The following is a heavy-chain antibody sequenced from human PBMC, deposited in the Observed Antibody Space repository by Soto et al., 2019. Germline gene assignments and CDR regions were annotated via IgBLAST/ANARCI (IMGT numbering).Heavy chain of an antibody. V-gene: IGHV1-8*01. J-gene: IGHJ3*02. D-gene: IGHD1-26*01. CDR3: ARGGPLKVGATDAFDI. Sequence: ASVKVSCKASGYTFTSYDINWVRQATGQGLEWMGWMNPNSGNTGYAQKFQGRVTMTRNTSISTAYMELGSLRSEDTAVYYCARGGPLKVGATDAFDIWGQGTMVTVSS. CDR2: MNPNSGNT. CDR1: GYTFTSYD.